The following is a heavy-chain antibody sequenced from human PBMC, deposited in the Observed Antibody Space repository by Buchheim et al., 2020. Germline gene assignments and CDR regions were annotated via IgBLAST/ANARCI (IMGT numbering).Heavy chain of an antibody. CDR2: IIPIFGTA. CDR1: GGTFSSYA. CDR3: ATDGTGTTGLLRPLFDY. D-gene: IGHD1-7*01. V-gene: IGHV1-69*01. Sequence: QVQLVQSGTEVKRPGSSVKVSCKASGGTFSSYAISWVRQAPGQGLEWMGGIIPIFGTANYAQKFQGRVTITADESTSPPYMELSSLRSEDTAVYYCATDGTGTTGLLRPLFDYWGQGTL. J-gene: IGHJ4*02.